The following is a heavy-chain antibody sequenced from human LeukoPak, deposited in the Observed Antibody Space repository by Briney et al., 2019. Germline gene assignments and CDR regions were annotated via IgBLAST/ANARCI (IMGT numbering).Heavy chain of an antibody. CDR1: GYTFTGYY. D-gene: IGHD3-22*01. Sequence: GASVKVSCKTSGYTFTGYYMHWVRQSPGQGLEWMGWINPNSGGTNYAQKFQGRVTMTRDTSISTAYMELSRLRSDDTAVYYCAPSSAYIYYFDYWGQGTLVTVSS. V-gene: IGHV1-2*02. CDR2: INPNSGGT. J-gene: IGHJ4*02. CDR3: APSSAYIYYFDY.